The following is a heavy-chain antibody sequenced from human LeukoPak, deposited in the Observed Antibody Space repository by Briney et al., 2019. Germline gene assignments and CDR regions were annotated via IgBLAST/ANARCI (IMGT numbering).Heavy chain of an antibody. V-gene: IGHV3-23*01. J-gene: IGHJ4*02. D-gene: IGHD4-17*01. CDR2: VGGSGGST. CDR3: VKVCSFDSGVYFDY. CDR1: GFTFNNYV. Sequence: GGSLRLSCAASGFTFNNYVMSWVRQAPGKGLEWVSAVGGSGGSTYYADSVKGRFTISRDNSKNALYLQMNSLRAEDTAIYYCVKVCSFDSGVYFDYWGQGTLVTVSS.